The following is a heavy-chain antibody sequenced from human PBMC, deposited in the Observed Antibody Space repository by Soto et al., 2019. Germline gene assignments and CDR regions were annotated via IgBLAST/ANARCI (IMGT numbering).Heavy chain of an antibody. J-gene: IGHJ5*02. CDR3: ARRTPGASETYYNSWFDA. CDR2: INHSITT. V-gene: IGHV4-34*01. D-gene: IGHD3-10*01. CDR1: AGSFSGYS. Sequence: SQTLSLTCAVYAGSFSGYSWTWIRQPPGRGLEWIGEINHSITTNYNPSLKSRVTISVDTSKNQFSLKLSSVTAADTAVYYCARRTPGASETYYNSWFDAWGQGTLVTVS.